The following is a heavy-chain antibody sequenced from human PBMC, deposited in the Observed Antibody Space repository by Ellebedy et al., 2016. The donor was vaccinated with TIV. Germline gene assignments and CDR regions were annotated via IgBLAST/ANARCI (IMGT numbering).Heavy chain of an antibody. CDR1: GVSISSYS. V-gene: IGHV4-4*07. Sequence: SETLSLTXSVTGVSISSYSWSWIRQPAGKGLEWIGRIYTSGSSNYNPSLKSRLTMSTDTSKNQFSLRLSSVTAADTGVYYCVRGAYSYGLDVWGQGTTVTVSS. CDR3: VRGAYSYGLDV. J-gene: IGHJ6*02. D-gene: IGHD2-21*01. CDR2: IYTSGSS.